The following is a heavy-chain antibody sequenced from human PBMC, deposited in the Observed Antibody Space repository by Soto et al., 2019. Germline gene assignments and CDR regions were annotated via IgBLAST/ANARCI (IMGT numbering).Heavy chain of an antibody. CDR3: ARGRFGMDV. J-gene: IGHJ6*02. V-gene: IGHV3-23*01. Sequence: GGSLRLSCSASGILFSSYAMTCVRQAPGKGLERVSTIRDSGGRTYYADSVKGRFTISRDNSKNTLYLQMNSLRVGDTAVYYCARGRFGMDVWGQGTTVTVSS. CDR2: IRDSGGRT. CDR1: GILFSSYA.